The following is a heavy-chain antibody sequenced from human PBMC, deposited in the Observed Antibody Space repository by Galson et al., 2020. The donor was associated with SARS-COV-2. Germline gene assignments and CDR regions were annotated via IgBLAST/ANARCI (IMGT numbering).Heavy chain of an antibody. V-gene: IGHV3-21*01. Sequence: GESLKISCAASGFTFSSYSMNWVRQAPGKGLEWVSSISSSSSYIYYADSVKGRFTISRDNAKNSLYLQMNSLRAEDTAVYYCARDVGVRGVIWGQGTLVTVSS. J-gene: IGHJ4*02. D-gene: IGHD3-10*01. CDR2: ISSSSSYI. CDR3: ARDVGVRGVI. CDR1: GFTFSSYS.